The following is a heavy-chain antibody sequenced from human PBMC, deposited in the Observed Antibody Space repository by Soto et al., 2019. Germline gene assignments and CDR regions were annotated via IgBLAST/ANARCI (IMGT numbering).Heavy chain of an antibody. Sequence: QVQLQESGPGLVKPSGTLSLTCAVSGVSISSHDWWTWVRQPPGKGLEWIGESHQSGNTNYNSSLESRVTISLDKSKNQFSLQLSSVTVADTAVYYCATRDTGRVYWGQGTLVTASS. CDR2: SHQSGNT. CDR1: GVSISSHDW. D-gene: IGHD5-18*01. J-gene: IGHJ4*02. CDR3: ATRDTGRVY. V-gene: IGHV4-4*02.